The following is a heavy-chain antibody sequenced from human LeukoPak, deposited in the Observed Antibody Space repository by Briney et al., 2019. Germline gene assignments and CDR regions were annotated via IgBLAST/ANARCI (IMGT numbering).Heavy chain of an antibody. D-gene: IGHD6-13*01. Sequence: ASVKVSCKASGCIFSSYAISWVRQAPGQGREWMGGMRPIFGTANYAQKFQGRVTITEDESTSTAYMELSSLRSEDTAVYYCARDPVAAARWSPYYFDYWGQGTLVTVSS. J-gene: IGHJ4*02. CDR3: ARDPVAAARWSPYYFDY. CDR2: MRPIFGTA. V-gene: IGHV1-69*13. CDR1: GCIFSSYA.